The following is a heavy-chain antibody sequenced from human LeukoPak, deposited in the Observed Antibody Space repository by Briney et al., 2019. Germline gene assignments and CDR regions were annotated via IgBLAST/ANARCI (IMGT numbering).Heavy chain of an antibody. V-gene: IGHV5-51*01. CDR3: ARLGGSSSRGNCFDP. CDR2: IYPGDSYT. Sequence: GESLKISCKGSEYRFSLYWIAWVRQMPGKGLEWMGIIYPGDSYTKYSPAFQGQVTISADKSISTAYLQLSSLKASDTAMYYCARLGGSSSRGNCFDPWGQGTLVTVSS. CDR1: EYRFSLYW. D-gene: IGHD6-6*01. J-gene: IGHJ5*02.